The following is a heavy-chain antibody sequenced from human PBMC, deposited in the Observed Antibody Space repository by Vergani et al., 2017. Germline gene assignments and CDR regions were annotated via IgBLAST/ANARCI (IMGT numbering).Heavy chain of an antibody. CDR1: GFTFSSYG. CDR2: ISYDGSNK. D-gene: IGHD3-16*02. CDR3: AKETYYDYVWGSYRVNYYFDY. V-gene: IGHV3-30*18. J-gene: IGHJ4*02. Sequence: QVQLMESGGGVVQPGRSLRLSCAASGFTFSSYGMHWVRQAPGKGLEWVAVISYDGSNKYYADSVKGRFTISRDNSKNTLYLQMNSLRAEDTAVYYCAKETYYDYVWGSYRVNYYFDYWGQGTLVTVSS.